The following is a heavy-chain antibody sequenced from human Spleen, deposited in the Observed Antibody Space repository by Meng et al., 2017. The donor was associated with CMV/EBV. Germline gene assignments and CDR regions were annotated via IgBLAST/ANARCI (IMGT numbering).Heavy chain of an antibody. Sequence: GGSLRLSCAASGFSISDDYMSWFRQAPGKGLEWVSYISRTGKTIFYADSVKGRFSVSKDNAKNSLYLPMNSLRAEDTALYYCARGQPPHLTLVPGVIGLFDSWGQGTLVTVSS. J-gene: IGHJ4*02. CDR2: ISRTGKTI. D-gene: IGHD3-10*01. CDR1: GFSISDDY. V-gene: IGHV3-11*04. CDR3: ARGQPPHLTLVPGVIGLFDS.